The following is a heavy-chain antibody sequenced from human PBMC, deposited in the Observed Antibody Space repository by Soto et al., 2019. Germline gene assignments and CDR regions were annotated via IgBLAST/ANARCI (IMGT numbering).Heavy chain of an antibody. CDR3: ARDYCSGGSCYSTFDY. J-gene: IGHJ4*02. CDR1: GYTFTSYY. D-gene: IGHD2-15*01. Sequence: ASVKVSCKASGYTFTSYYMHWVRQAPGQGLEWMGIINPSGGSTSYAQKFQGRVTMTRDTSTSTVYMELSSLRSEDTAVYYCARDYCSGGSCYSTFDYSGQGTLVTVSS. CDR2: INPSGGST. V-gene: IGHV1-46*01.